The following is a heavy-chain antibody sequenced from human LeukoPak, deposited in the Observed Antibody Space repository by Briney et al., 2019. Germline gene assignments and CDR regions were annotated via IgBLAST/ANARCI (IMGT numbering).Heavy chain of an antibody. V-gene: IGHV1-69*13. J-gene: IGHJ5*02. CDR3: ARCYDLWSGYYRWLDP. CDR2: IIPIFGAP. Sequence: ASVKVSCKASGGTFSSYAISWVRQAPGQGLEWMGGIIPIFGAPNYAQKFQGRVTITADESTSTAYMELSSLRSEDTAVYYCARCYDLWSGYYRWLDPWGQGTLVTVSS. D-gene: IGHD3-3*01. CDR1: GGTFSSYA.